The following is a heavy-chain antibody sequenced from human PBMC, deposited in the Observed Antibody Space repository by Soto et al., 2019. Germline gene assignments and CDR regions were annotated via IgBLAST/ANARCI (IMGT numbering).Heavy chain of an antibody. CDR1: GYSFTSYW. J-gene: IGHJ3*02. V-gene: IGHV5-51*03. CDR3: ARVAWRYFDWLRVHDAFDI. CDR2: IYPGDSDT. Sequence: EVQLVQSGAEVKKPGESLKISCKGSGYSFTSYWIGWVRQMPGKGLEWMGIIYPGDSDTRYSPSFQGQVTISADKSISTAYLQWSSLKASDTAMYYCARVAWRYFDWLRVHDAFDIWGQGTMVTVSS. D-gene: IGHD3-9*01.